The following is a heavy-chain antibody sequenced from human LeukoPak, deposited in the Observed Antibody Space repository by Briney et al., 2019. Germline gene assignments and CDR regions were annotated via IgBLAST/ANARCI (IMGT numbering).Heavy chain of an antibody. CDR1: GFTFGDYA. J-gene: IGHJ6*03. Sequence: PGGSLRLSCTASGFTFGDYAMSWVRQAPGKGLEWVGFIRSKAYGGTTEYAASVKGRFTISRDDSKSSAYLQMNSLQTEDTAVYYCTRVRVVAATYYYYMDVWGKGTTVTISS. V-gene: IGHV3-49*04. CDR2: IRSKAYGGTT. CDR3: TRVRVVAATYYYYMDV. D-gene: IGHD2-15*01.